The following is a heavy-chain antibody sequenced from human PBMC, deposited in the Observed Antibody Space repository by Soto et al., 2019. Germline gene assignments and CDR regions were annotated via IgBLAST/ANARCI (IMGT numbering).Heavy chain of an antibody. CDR3: ARGRPYYDFWSGFDNWFGP. Sequence: ASVKVSCKASGYTFTGYYMHWVRQAPGQGLEWMGWINPNSGGTNYAQKFQGWVTMTRDTSISTAYMELSRLRSDDTAVYYCARGRPYYDFWSGFDNWFGPWGQRTLVPVSS. J-gene: IGHJ5*02. CDR2: INPNSGGT. D-gene: IGHD3-3*01. CDR1: GYTFTGYY. V-gene: IGHV1-2*04.